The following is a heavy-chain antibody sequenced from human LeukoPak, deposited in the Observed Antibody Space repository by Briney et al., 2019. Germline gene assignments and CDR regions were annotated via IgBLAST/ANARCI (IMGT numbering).Heavy chain of an antibody. V-gene: IGHV4-34*01. D-gene: IGHD6-19*01. Sequence: SETLSLTCAVYGESFSAFYWSWIRQPPGKGLEWIGEINHGGGTNYNPSLKSRVTISLDKSKNQFSLSLSSVTAADTAVYYCASSSGWYRIDSWGQGILVTVSS. J-gene: IGHJ4*02. CDR2: INHGGGT. CDR3: ASSSGWYRIDS. CDR1: GESFSAFY.